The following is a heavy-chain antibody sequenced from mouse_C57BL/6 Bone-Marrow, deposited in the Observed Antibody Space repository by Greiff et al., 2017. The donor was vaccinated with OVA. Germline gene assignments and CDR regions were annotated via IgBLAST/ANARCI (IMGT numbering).Heavy chain of an antibody. D-gene: IGHD2-5*01. V-gene: IGHV1-64*01. CDR2: IHPNSGST. Sequence: QVQLQQPGAELVKPGASVKLSCKTSGYTFNSYWMHWVKQRPGPGLEWIGMIHPNSGSTNYNEKFKGKATLTVDKSSSTAYMQRSSLTSEDSAVYYCARVGFYYSNYVGWDFDVWGTGTTVTVSS. CDR1: GYTFNSYW. CDR3: ARVGFYYSNYVGWDFDV. J-gene: IGHJ1*03.